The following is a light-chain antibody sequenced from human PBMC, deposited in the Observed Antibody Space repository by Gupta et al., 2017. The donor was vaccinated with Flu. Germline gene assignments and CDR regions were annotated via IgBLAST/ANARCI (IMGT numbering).Light chain of an antibody. Sequence: TISCTGSSSNIGTGSDVHWYYQLPGTAPKILIYGNGDRPSGVPDRFSVSKSGTSASLAIAGLQAEDEADYYCQSYDKGLSAPYVFGTGNKVTVL. V-gene: IGLV1-40*01. CDR2: GNG. J-gene: IGLJ1*01. CDR3: QSYDKGLSAPYV. CDR1: SSNIGTGSD.